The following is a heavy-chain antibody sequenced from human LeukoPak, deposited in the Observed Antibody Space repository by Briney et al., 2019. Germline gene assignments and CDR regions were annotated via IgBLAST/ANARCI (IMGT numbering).Heavy chain of an antibody. D-gene: IGHD1-26*01. J-gene: IGHJ4*02. V-gene: IGHV4-30-2*01. CDR2: IYHSGST. CDR1: GGSISSGGYY. Sequence: PSETLSLTCIVSGGSISSGGYYWSWIRQPPGKGLEWIGYIYHSGSTYHNPSLKSRVTISVDTSKNQFSLKLSSVTAADTAVYYCARDDGGSYLDYWGQGTLVTVSS. CDR3: ARDDGGSYLDY.